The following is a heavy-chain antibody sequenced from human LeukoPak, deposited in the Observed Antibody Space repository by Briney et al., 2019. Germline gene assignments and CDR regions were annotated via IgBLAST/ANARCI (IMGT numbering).Heavy chain of an antibody. Sequence: PGGSLRLSCTASGFTFGDYAMSWVRQAPGKGLEWVGFIRSKAYGGTTEYAASVKGRFTISRDDSKSIAYLQMNSLKTEDTAVYYCTRDSQTGGYSSSWYRFDYWGQGTLVTVSS. CDR1: GFTFGDYA. CDR3: TRDSQTGGYSSSWYRFDY. D-gene: IGHD6-13*01. V-gene: IGHV3-49*04. CDR2: IRSKAYGGTT. J-gene: IGHJ4*02.